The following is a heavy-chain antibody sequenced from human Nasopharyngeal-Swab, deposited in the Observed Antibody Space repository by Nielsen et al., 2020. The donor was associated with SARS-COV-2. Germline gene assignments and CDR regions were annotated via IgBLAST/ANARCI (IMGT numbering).Heavy chain of an antibody. V-gene: IGHV1-24*01. D-gene: IGHD2-15*01. J-gene: IGHJ4*02. CDR1: GYTLTELS. CDR3: SRASCSGGSCYLTGLRGFDY. Sequence: ASVKVSCKVSGYTLTELSMHWVRQAAAKGLEWMGGFDPEDGETIYAQKFQGRVTITADKSTSTAYMELSSLRSEDTAVYYCSRASCSGGSCYLTGLRGFDYWGQGTLVTVSS. CDR2: FDPEDGET.